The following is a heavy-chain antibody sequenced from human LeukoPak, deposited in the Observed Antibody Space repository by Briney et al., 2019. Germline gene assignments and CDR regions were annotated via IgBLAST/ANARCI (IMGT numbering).Heavy chain of an antibody. CDR2: IHSSGST. CDR1: GFTVSSKY. Sequence: GGSLRLSCAASGFTVSSKYMSWVRQAPGKGLEWVAVIHSSGSTDYADSVKGRFTISRDNSKNTADLQMNSLRAEDTAVYYCARDPAGIAVAGNYWGQGTLVTVSS. CDR3: ARDPAGIAVAGNY. D-gene: IGHD6-19*01. V-gene: IGHV3-53*01. J-gene: IGHJ4*02.